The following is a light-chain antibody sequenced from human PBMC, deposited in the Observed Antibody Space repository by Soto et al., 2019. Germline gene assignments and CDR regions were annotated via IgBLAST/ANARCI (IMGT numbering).Light chain of an antibody. V-gene: IGLV1-47*01. Sequence: QSVLTQPPSGSGTPGQRVTISCSGSSSNIGSNYVYWYQQLPGTAPKLLIYRNNQRPSGVPDRFSGSKSGTSASLAISGLRSEDEADYYCAAWDDSLSGLFGTGTKVTVL. CDR3: AAWDDSLSGL. CDR1: SSNIGSNY. J-gene: IGLJ1*01. CDR2: RNN.